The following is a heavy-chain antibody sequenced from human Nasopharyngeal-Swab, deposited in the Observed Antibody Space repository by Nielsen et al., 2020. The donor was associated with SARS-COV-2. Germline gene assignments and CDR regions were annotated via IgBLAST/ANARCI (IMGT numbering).Heavy chain of an antibody. Sequence: GGSLRLSCIASGFTFSKYAVHWVRQAPGKGLEWVALISDDGNNKYYAASVKGRFTISRDNAKNSLYLQMNSLRAEDTAVYYCARDGLDYDFWSAYFMDVWGQGTTVTVSS. CDR1: GFTFSKYA. V-gene: IGHV3-30*04. CDR3: ARDGLDYDFWSAYFMDV. CDR2: ISDDGNNK. D-gene: IGHD3-3*01. J-gene: IGHJ6*02.